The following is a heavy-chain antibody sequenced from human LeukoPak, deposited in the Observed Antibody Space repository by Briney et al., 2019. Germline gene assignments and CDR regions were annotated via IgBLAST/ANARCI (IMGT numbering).Heavy chain of an antibody. Sequence: SETLPLTCTVSGGSISSGSYYWGWIRQPPGKGLEWIGSIYYSGSAYYNPSLKSRVTISVDTSKNQFSLKLSSVTAADTAVYYCARVSATVTTTRYYYYYYMDVWGKGTTVTVSS. D-gene: IGHD4-17*01. CDR2: IYYSGSA. V-gene: IGHV4-39*07. J-gene: IGHJ6*03. CDR1: GGSISSGSYY. CDR3: ARVSATVTTTRYYYYYYMDV.